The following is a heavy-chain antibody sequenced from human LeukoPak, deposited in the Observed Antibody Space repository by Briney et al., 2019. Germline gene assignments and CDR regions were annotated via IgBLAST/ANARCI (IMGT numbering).Heavy chain of an antibody. V-gene: IGHV1-69*01. CDR3: ASRLYCSNTRCRNFPFAY. CDR2: IIPIFGTA. J-gene: IGHJ4*02. Sequence: SVKVSCKASGGTFSSHAINWVRQAPGQGLEWMGGIIPIFGTANYAQKFQDRVTITADESTSTAYMELSSLRSEDTAIYYCASRLYCSNTRCRNFPFAYWGQGTLVTVSS. D-gene: IGHD2-2*01. CDR1: GGTFSSHA.